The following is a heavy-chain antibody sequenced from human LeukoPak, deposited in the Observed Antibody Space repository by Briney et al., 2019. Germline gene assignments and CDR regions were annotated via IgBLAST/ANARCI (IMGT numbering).Heavy chain of an antibody. CDR2: INPNSGGT. Sequence: ASVKVSCKASGYTFTGYYMHWVRQAPGQGLEWMGWINPNSGGTNYAQKFQGRVTMTRDTSISTAYMELSRLRSDDAAVYYCARDGVRYCSGGSCYSDLYYYMAVWGKRPTVTVSS. CDR3: ARDGVRYCSGGSCYSDLYYYMAV. J-gene: IGHJ6*03. CDR1: GYTFTGYY. D-gene: IGHD2-15*01. V-gene: IGHV1-2*02.